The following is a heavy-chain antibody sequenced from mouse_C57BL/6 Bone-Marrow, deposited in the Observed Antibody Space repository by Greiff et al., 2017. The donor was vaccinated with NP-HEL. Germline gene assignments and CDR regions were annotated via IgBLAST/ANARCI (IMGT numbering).Heavy chain of an antibody. Sequence: EVQGVESGGGLVKPGGSLKLSCAASGFTFSSYAMSWVRQTPEKRLEWVATISAGGSDTNYPDNVKGRFTFSIDNAKNNLYLHMSHLKSEDTAMYYCATKIYYYSLYYCAMDDWGKGTSVTVSS. CDR1: GFTFSSYA. V-gene: IGHV5-4*01. CDR2: ISAGGSDT. D-gene: IGHD1-1*02. J-gene: IGHJ4*01. CDR3: ATKIYYYSLYYCAMDD.